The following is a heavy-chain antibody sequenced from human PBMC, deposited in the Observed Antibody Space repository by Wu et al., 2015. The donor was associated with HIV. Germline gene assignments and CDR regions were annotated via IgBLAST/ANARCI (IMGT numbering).Heavy chain of an antibody. CDR3: ARGRNGPTTVVTATDFDY. D-gene: IGHD4-23*01. CDR2: ISYDGSNK. CDR1: GFTFSSYA. Sequence: QVQLVESGGGVVQPGRSLRLSCAASGFTFSSYAMHWVRQAPGKGLEWVAVISYDGSNKYYANSVKGRFTISRDNSKNTLYLQMNSLRAEDTAVYYCARGRNGPTTVVTATDFDYWGQGTLVTVSS. J-gene: IGHJ4*02. V-gene: IGHV3-30-3*01.